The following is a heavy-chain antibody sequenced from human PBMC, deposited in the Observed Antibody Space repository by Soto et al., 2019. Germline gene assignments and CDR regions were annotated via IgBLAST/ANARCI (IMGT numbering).Heavy chain of an antibody. D-gene: IGHD1-1*01. CDR1: GFTFNSFG. CDR3: ARTGLQTGQATSYYIGLDV. CDR2: IWHDGTNK. V-gene: IGHV3-33*01. Sequence: QVQLVESGGGVVQPGTSLRLSCEASGFTFNSFGMHWVRQAPGKGLEWVAMIWHDGTNKYYVDSVKGRFTISRDNSKDTLYLQMINLRAEDTAVYYCARTGLQTGQATSYYIGLDVWGQGTTVTVSS. J-gene: IGHJ6*02.